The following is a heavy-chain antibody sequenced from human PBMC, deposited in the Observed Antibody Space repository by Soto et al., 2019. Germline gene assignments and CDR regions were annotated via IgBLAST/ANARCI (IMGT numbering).Heavy chain of an antibody. Sequence: SETLSLTSTVSGGSISSGGYYWSWIRQHPGKGPEWIGYIYYSGSTYYNPSLKSRVTISGDTSKNQFSLKLRSVTAADTAVYYCARGKTVAAAGPFDYWGQGTLVTVSS. CDR3: ARGKTVAAAGPFDY. CDR1: GGSISSGGYY. D-gene: IGHD6-13*01. CDR2: IYYSGST. V-gene: IGHV4-31*03. J-gene: IGHJ4*02.